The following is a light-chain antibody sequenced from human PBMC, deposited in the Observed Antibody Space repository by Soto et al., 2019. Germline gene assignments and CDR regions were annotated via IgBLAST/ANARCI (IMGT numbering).Light chain of an antibody. V-gene: IGKV3D-7*01. CDR2: DSS. CDR3: QQYHSFIWK. Sequence: EIVFTQSPATLSLSPGERATLSCRASQSVSSNYLAWYQQKRGQPPRLLIYDSSNRATGIPARFSGSVSGTEFNLPLSSLHPEDFATYYCQQYHSFIWKFARGTKVDIK. J-gene: IGKJ1*01. CDR1: QSVSSNY.